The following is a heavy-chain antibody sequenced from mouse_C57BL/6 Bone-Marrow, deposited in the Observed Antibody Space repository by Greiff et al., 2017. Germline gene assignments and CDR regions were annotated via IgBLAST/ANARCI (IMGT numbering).Heavy chain of an antibody. CDR2: IYPTSGRT. CDR1: GYTFTSYW. D-gene: IGHD4-1*01. J-gene: IGHJ2*01. CDR3: ARSGPLGRSFDY. Sequence: QVQLQQSGAELVKPGASVKMSCKASGYTFTSYWITWVQQRPGQGLEWIGDIYPTSGRTNYNEKFKSKAILTVDTSSNTAYMQLSSLTSEDSAVFYCARSGPLGRSFDYWDQGTALTVSA. V-gene: IGHV1-55*01.